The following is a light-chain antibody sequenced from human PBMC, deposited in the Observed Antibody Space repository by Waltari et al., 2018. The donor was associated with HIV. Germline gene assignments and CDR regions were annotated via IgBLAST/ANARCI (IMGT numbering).Light chain of an antibody. CDR3: SSYAGSNSWV. V-gene: IGLV2-8*01. J-gene: IGLJ3*02. CDR1: SSDIGGYNY. CDR2: EVN. Sequence: QSALTQPPSASGSPGQSVTISCTGTSSDIGGYNYVSWYQQYPGKAPKVMIHEVNKRPSGVPDRFSGSKSGNTASLTVSGRQAEDEAYDYCSSYAGSNSWVFGGGTKLTVL.